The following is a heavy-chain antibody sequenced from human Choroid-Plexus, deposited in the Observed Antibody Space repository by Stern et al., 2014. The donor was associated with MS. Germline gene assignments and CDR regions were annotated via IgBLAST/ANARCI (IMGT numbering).Heavy chain of an antibody. V-gene: IGHV2-5*02. CDR2: SYWDDEK. Sequence: QVTLRESGPTLVKPTQTLTLTCSFSGFSLRTSGANVGWIRQPPGKALEXLALSYWDDEKRYSPSLRSRLNITKDTSKNQVVLKMTNMDPVDTATFYCAHRDYGGNSGFDYWGQGTLVIVSS. CDR3: AHRDYGGNSGFDY. CDR1: GFSLRTSGAN. D-gene: IGHD4-23*01. J-gene: IGHJ4*02.